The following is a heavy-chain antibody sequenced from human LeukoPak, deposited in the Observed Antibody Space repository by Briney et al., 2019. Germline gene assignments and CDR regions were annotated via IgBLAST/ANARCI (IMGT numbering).Heavy chain of an antibody. D-gene: IGHD3-10*01. CDR1: GASLTSGGFY. CDR3: ARHSGSGSLSRPFDP. CDR2: VYYTGST. V-gene: IGHV4-39*01. J-gene: IGHJ5*02. Sequence: SETLSLTCSVSGASLTSGGFYWGWRRQPPGKGPEWIATVYYTGSTYYNPSLKSRVTISIDTSKNQFSLRLTSVTTTDTAIYHCARHSGSGSLSRPFDPWGQGTLVTVSS.